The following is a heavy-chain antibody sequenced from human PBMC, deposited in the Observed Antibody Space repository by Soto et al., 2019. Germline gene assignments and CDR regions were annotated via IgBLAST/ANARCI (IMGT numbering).Heavy chain of an antibody. J-gene: IGHJ4*02. D-gene: IGHD4-17*01. CDR3: ARRKKDYGGNRYYFDY. CDR1: GYDLTNYW. V-gene: IGHV5-51*01. Sequence: GESLKISGKGSGYDLTNYWIGWVRQMPGKGLEWMGIIYPGDFDTRYSPSFQGQVTISADKSITTAYLQWGSLKASDTAMYYCARRKKDYGGNRYYFDYWGQGALVTVSS. CDR2: IYPGDFDT.